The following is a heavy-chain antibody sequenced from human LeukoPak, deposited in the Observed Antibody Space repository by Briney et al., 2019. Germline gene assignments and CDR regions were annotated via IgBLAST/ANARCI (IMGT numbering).Heavy chain of an antibody. J-gene: IGHJ4*02. CDR2: ITESGHST. D-gene: IGHD4/OR15-4a*01. V-gene: IGHV3-23*01. Sequence: GGSLRLSCAASGFGFSRYAMIWVRQAPGKGLEWVSLITESGHSTYYTKSVKGRFTISRDNSKNTLYLQMNSLGVEDTALYFCAKGFACAENRCYGLDSWAQGILVIVSS. CDR3: AKGFACAENRCYGLDS. CDR1: GFGFSRYA.